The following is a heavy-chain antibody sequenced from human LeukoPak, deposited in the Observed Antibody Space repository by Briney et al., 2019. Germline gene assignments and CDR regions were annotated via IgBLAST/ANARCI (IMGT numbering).Heavy chain of an antibody. CDR2: ISAYNGNT. Sequence: GASVKVSCKASGYTFTSYGISWVRQAPGQGLEWMGWISAYNGNTNYEQKVQGRVTMTTDTSTNTAYMELRSLRSDDTAVYYCARDLGSNFYYALDYWGQGTLVTVSS. D-gene: IGHD3-22*01. J-gene: IGHJ4*02. CDR1: GYTFTSYG. CDR3: ARDLGSNFYYALDY. V-gene: IGHV1-18*01.